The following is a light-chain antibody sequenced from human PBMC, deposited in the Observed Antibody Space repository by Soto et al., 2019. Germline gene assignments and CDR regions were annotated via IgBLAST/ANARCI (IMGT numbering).Light chain of an antibody. J-gene: IGLJ1*01. CDR1: SSDIGNYDY. Sequence: QSGLTQPASVSGSPGQSITISCTGTSSDIGNYDYVSWYQQHPGKAPKLLISEVSNRPSGVSYRFSGSKSGTTASLTISGLQAEDEADYYCSSYTRTSSYVFGGGTKVTVL. CDR2: EVS. V-gene: IGLV2-14*01. CDR3: SSYTRTSSYV.